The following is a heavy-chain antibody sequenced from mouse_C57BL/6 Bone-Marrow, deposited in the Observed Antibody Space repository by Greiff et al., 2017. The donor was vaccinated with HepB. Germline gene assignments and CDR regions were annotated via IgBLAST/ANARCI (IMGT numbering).Heavy chain of an antibody. Sequence: EVQLQQSGAELVRPGASVKLSCTASGFNIKDDYMHWVKQRPEQGLEWIGWIDPENGDTEYASKFQGKATITADTSSNTAYLQLSSLTSEDTAVYYSTRDGYYDYAMDYWGQGTSVTVSS. V-gene: IGHV14-4*01. CDR3: TRDGYYDYAMDY. CDR2: IDPENGDT. J-gene: IGHJ4*01. D-gene: IGHD2-3*01. CDR1: GFNIKDDY.